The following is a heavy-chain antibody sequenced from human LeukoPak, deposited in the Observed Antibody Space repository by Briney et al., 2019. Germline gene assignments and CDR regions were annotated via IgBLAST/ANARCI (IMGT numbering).Heavy chain of an antibody. D-gene: IGHD6-6*01. CDR2: ISSSSSHI. Sequence: PGGSLRLSCAASGFTFSRYSMNWVRQAPGKGLEWVSSISSSSSHIYYADSLKGRFTISRDNAKNSLYLQMNSLRAEDTAVYYCARGSIEYSSSGFDYWGQGALVTASS. V-gene: IGHV3-21*01. CDR3: ARGSIEYSSSGFDY. J-gene: IGHJ4*02. CDR1: GFTFSRYS.